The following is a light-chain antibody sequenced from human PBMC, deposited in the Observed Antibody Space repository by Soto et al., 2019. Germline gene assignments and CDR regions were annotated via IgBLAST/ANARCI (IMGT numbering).Light chain of an antibody. CDR1: QSVSSY. CDR3: QQYGSSWT. CDR2: GAS. J-gene: IGKJ1*01. Sequence: EIVLTHTPTTLYPSPVSRATLYFRASQSVSSYLAWYQQKPGQAPRLLIYGASSRATGIPDRFSGSGSGTDFTLTISRLEHEDFAVYYCQQYGSSWTFGQGTKVDIK. V-gene: IGKV3-20*01.